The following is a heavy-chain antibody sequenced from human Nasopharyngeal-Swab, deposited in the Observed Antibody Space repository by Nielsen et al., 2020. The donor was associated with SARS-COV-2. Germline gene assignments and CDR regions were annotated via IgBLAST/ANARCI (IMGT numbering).Heavy chain of an antibody. Sequence: ASVKVSCKASGYTLTELSMHWVRQAPEKGLEWLGGFDPDDGETKYAQKFQGRVTMTEDTSADTAYMELRSLRSDDTAVYYCTTGSVVGATNWFDPWGQGTLVTVSS. CDR2: FDPDDGET. CDR3: TTGSVVGATNWFDP. J-gene: IGHJ5*02. V-gene: IGHV1-24*01. D-gene: IGHD1-26*01. CDR1: GYTLTELS.